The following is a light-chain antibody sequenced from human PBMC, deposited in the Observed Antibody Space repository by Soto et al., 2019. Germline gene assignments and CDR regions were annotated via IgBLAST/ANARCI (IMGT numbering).Light chain of an antibody. CDR2: LNSDGSH. CDR3: QTWGTGIHYV. CDR1: SGHSSYA. Sequence: QSVLTQSPSASASLGASVKLTCTLSSGHSSYAIAWHQQQPEKGPRYLMKLNSDGSHRKGDGIPDRFSGSSSGAERYLTISSLQSEDEADYYCQTWGTGIHYVFGTGTQLTVL. V-gene: IGLV4-69*01. J-gene: IGLJ1*01.